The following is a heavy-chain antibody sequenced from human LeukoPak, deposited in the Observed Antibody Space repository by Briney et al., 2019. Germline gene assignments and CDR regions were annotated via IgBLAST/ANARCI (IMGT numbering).Heavy chain of an antibody. D-gene: IGHD6-13*01. CDR1: GGSISSYY. CDR2: IYTSGST. J-gene: IGHJ6*04. V-gene: IGHV4-4*09. CDR3: ARLGYSSSWYKMDV. Sequence: SETLSLTCTVSGGSISSYYWSWIRQPPGKGLEWIGYIYTSGSTNYNPSLKSRVTISVDTSKNRFSLKLSSVTAADTAVYYCARLGYSSSWYKMDVWGKGTTVTVSS.